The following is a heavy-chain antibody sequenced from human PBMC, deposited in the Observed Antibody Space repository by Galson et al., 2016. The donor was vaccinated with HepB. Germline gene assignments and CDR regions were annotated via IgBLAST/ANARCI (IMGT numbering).Heavy chain of an antibody. CDR3: ARNYDFWSGYYVLDY. J-gene: IGHJ4*02. D-gene: IGHD3-3*01. Sequence: TLSLTCTVSGGSISSGVYYWSWVRQHPGKGLEWIGYIHYTGGTYYNPSLKSRVTISVDTSKNPFSLKLSSVTAADTAVYYCARNYDFWSGYYVLDYWGQGTLVTVSS. V-gene: IGHV4-31*03. CDR1: GGSISSGVYY. CDR2: IHYTGGT.